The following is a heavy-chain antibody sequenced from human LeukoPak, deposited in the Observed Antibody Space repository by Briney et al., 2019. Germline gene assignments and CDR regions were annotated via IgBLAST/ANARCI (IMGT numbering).Heavy chain of an antibody. V-gene: IGHV4-59*01. Sequence: SETLSLTCTVSGGSINSYYWSWIRQPPGKGLEWIGYIYYSGGTNYKPSLKSRVTISVDTSNNQLSLKLSSVTAADTAVYYCARGGYYGSGNDFRFDPWGQGTLVTVSS. J-gene: IGHJ5*02. CDR3: ARGGYYGSGNDFRFDP. CDR2: IYYSGGT. D-gene: IGHD3-10*01. CDR1: GGSINSYY.